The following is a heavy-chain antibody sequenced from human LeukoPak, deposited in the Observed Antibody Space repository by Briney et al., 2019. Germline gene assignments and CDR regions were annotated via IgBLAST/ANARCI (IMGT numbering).Heavy chain of an antibody. CDR3: TRDSGTTGVVKFDP. CDR1: GGSLSGYY. CDR2: IYYSGST. D-gene: IGHD4-23*01. V-gene: IGHV4-34*11. Sequence: PSETLSLTCDVSGGSLSGYYWSWIRQSPGKGLEWIGSIYYSGSTYYNPSLRSRVAISMDTSKNQFSLRLTSVTAADTAVYYCTRDSGTTGVVKFDPWGQGILVTVSS. J-gene: IGHJ5*02.